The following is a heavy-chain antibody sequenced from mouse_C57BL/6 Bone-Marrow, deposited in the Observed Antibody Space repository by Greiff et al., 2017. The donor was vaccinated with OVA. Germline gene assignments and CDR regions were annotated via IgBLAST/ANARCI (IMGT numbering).Heavy chain of an antibody. V-gene: IGHV5-4*01. J-gene: IGHJ3*01. Sequence: EVQGVESGGGLVKPGGSLKLSCAASGFTFSSYAMSWVRQTPEKRLEWVSTICYGGSYTYYPDNVQGRFPISSDNAKNNLYLQKSHLKSEDTAVYYCARVEGGYSAWFAYWGKGTLVTVSA. D-gene: IGHD2-3*01. CDR1: GFTFSSYA. CDR2: ICYGGSYT. CDR3: ARVEGGYSAWFAY.